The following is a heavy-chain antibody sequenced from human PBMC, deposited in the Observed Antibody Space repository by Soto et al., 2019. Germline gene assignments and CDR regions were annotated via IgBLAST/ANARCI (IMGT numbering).Heavy chain of an antibody. CDR2: IRSKANAYAT. D-gene: IGHD2-15*01. Sequence: EVQLVQSGGGLVQPGGSLKLSCAASGFTFSGSTVHWVRQASGEGLQWVGRIRSKANAYATTYIASVKGRFTISRDDSRNTRYLQMSDLKTEDTAVYYCTGGYCTGGTCYSGYFQHWGQGALVTVFS. CDR1: GFTFSGST. J-gene: IGHJ1*01. V-gene: IGHV3-73*02. CDR3: TGGYCTGGTCYSGYFQH.